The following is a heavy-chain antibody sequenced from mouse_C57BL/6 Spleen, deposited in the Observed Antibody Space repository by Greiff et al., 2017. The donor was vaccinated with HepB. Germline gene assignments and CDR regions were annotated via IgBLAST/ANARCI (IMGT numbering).Heavy chain of an antibody. J-gene: IGHJ3*01. V-gene: IGHV1-82*01. Sequence: LVESGPELVKPGASVKISCKASGYAFSSSWMNWVKQRPGKGLEWIGRIYPGDGDTNYNGKFKGKATLTADKSSSTAYMQLSSLTSEDSAVYFCASSGPYYGSSSAWFAYWGQGTLVTVSA. CDR2: IYPGDGDT. CDR1: GYAFSSSW. D-gene: IGHD1-1*01. CDR3: ASSGPYYGSSSAWFAY.